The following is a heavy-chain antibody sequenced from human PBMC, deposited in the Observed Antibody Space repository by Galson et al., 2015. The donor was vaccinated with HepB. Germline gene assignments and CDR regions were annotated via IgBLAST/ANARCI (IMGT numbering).Heavy chain of an antibody. CDR1: GFTFNNYA. CDR2: ISGSGGST. V-gene: IGHV3-23*01. CDR3: TTDWVWWLRSC. J-gene: IGHJ4*02. Sequence: SLRLSCAASGFTFNNYAMSWVRQAPGKGLEWVSAISGSGGSTYSAASVKGRFTISRDNSKNTLYLQMNSLRAEDTAVYYCTTDWVWWLRSCWGQGTLVTVSS. D-gene: IGHD5-12*01.